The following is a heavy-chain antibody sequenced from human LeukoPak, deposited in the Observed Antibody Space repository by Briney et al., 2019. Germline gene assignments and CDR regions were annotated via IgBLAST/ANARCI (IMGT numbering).Heavy chain of an antibody. Sequence: SETLSLTCTVSGGSISNYYWTWIRQPPGKGLEWIGYIYYSGSTNYNPSLSSRVTISLDTSKNQFSLTLRSLTAADTAVYYCARRYTASPGERFDYWGQGTLVTVSS. CDR3: ARRYTASPGERFDY. CDR2: IYYSGST. V-gene: IGHV4-59*08. J-gene: IGHJ4*02. D-gene: IGHD2-2*02. CDR1: GGSISNYY.